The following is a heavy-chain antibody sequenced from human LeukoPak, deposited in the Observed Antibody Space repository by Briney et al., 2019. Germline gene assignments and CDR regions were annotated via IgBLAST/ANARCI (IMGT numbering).Heavy chain of an antibody. CDR2: IYWDDDK. Sequence: SGPTLVKPTQTLTLTFTFSGFSLSTSGVGVGWIRQPPGGALEWLALIYWDDDKRYSPSLKSRLTITKDTPKNQVVLTMTNMDPVDTATYYCAHSPGVDAFDIWGQGTIVTVSS. V-gene: IGHV2-5*02. CDR1: GFSLSTSGVG. J-gene: IGHJ3*02. CDR3: AHSPGVDAFDI. D-gene: IGHD2-8*01.